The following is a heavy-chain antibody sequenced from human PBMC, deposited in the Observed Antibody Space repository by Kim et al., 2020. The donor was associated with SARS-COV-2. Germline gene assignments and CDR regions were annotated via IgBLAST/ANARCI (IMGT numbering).Heavy chain of an antibody. V-gene: IGHV4-39*01. D-gene: IGHD1-26*01. CDR3: AQFLSGSFPA. J-gene: IGHJ5*02. CDR2: IYYSGST. Sequence: SETLSLTCTVSGGSISSSSYYWGWIRQPPGKGLEWIGSIYYSGSTYYNPSLKSRVTISVDTSKNQFSLKLSSVTAADTAVYYCAQFLSGSFPAWGQGTLVTVSS. CDR1: GGSISSSSYY.